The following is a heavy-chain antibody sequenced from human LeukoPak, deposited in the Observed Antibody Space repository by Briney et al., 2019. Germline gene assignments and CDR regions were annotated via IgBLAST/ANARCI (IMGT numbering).Heavy chain of an antibody. Sequence: GGSLRLSWAASGFTFSSYWMTWVRQAPGKGLEWVANMNEDGSEKYYVDSVTGRFTISRDNAKNSLYLQMNSLRAEDTAVYYCARDNYRRFDYWGQGTLVTVSS. J-gene: IGHJ4*02. D-gene: IGHD4-11*01. CDR1: GFTFSSYW. CDR2: MNEDGSEK. CDR3: ARDNYRRFDY. V-gene: IGHV3-7*01.